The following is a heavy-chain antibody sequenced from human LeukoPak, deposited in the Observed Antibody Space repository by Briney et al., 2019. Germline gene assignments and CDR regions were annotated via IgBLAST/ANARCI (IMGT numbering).Heavy chain of an antibody. D-gene: IGHD3-10*01. V-gene: IGHV1-18*01. J-gene: IGHJ6*02. Sequence: ASVKVSCKASGYTFTSYGISWVRQAPREALEWMGWISAYNGNTNYAQKPQGRVTMTTDTSTSTAYMEPRSLRSDDTAVYYCARDVSYYHYYYGMDVWGQGTTVTVSS. CDR3: ARDVSYYHYYYGMDV. CDR2: ISAYNGNT. CDR1: GYTFTSYG.